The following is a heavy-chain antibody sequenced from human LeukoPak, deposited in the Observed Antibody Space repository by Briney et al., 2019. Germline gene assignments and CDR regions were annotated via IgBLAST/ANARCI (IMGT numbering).Heavy chain of an antibody. CDR2: IYYSGST. J-gene: IGHJ2*01. V-gene: IGHV4-59*08. Sequence: PSQTLSLTCTVSGGSISCYYWSWVRQPPGKGLEWIGYIYYSGSTNYNPSLKSRVTISLDTSKNQFSLKLNAVTAADTAVYYCARYPGPYWYFDLWGRGTPVTVSS. CDR3: ARYPGPYWYFDL. CDR1: GGSISCYY.